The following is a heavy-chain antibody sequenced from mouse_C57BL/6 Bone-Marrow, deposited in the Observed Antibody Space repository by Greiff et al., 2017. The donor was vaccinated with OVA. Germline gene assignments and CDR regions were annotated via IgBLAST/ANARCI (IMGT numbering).Heavy chain of an antibody. D-gene: IGHD1-1*01. V-gene: IGHV5-16*01. CDR3: AREEGSHAMDY. CDR1: GFTFSDYY. J-gene: IGHJ4*01. CDR2: INYDGSST. Sequence: EVQRVESEGGLVQPGSSMKLSCTASGFTFSDYYMAWVRQVPEKGLEWVANINYDGSSTYYLDSLKSRFIISRDNAKNILYLQMSSLKSEDTATYYCAREEGSHAMDYWGQGTSVTVSS.